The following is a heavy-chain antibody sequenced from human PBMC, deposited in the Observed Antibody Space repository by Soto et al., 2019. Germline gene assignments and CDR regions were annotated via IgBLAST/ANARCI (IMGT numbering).Heavy chain of an antibody. Sequence: QVQLVQSGAELKKPGASVNVSCKAPGYTFTTYGISWVRQAPGQGLEWMGWINAYNGDTRFAHKFHGRVTLTTDASRSTVYMELKNLRSDDTPVYYCARDRLAWGQGTMVTVSS. CDR2: INAYNGDT. V-gene: IGHV1-18*04. CDR1: GYTFTTYG. J-gene: IGHJ3*01. CDR3: ARDRLA.